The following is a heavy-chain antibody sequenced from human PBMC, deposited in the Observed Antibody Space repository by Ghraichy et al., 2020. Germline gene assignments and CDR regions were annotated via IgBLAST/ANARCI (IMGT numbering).Heavy chain of an antibody. J-gene: IGHJ4*02. Sequence: GGSLRLSCAASGFTFSSYSMNWVRQGPGKGLEWVSYISSSMSSIYYADSVKGRFTISRDNAKNSLYLQMNSLRDEDTAVYYCARGLPNPYYFDYWGQGTLVTVSS. CDR2: ISSSMSSI. V-gene: IGHV3-48*02. CDR3: ARGLPNPYYFDY. CDR1: GFTFSSYS.